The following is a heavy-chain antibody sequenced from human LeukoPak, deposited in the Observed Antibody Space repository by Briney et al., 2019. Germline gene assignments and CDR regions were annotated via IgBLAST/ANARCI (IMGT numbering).Heavy chain of an antibody. CDR1: GYTFTSHG. V-gene: IGHV1-18*01. Sequence: ASVKVSCKASGYTFTSHGISWVRQAPGQGLEWMGWISVYNAKTNYAQKLQGRVTMTTDTSTSTAYMELRSLRSEDTAVYYCAREPSEEEGYDYWGQGTLVTVSS. CDR2: ISVYNAKT. D-gene: IGHD6-13*01. CDR3: AREPSEEEGYDY. J-gene: IGHJ4*02.